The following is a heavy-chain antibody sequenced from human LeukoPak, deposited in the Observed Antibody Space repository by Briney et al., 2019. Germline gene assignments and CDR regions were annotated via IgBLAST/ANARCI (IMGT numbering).Heavy chain of an antibody. Sequence: GGSLRLSCAASGFTPSSYGMHWVRQAPGKGLQWVAIIWYDGSNKYYADSVKGRFTISRDNSKNTQYLQMNSLRAEDTAVFYCAKVSGFKITFGGVIDWGQGTPVTVSS. J-gene: IGHJ4*02. CDR1: GFTPSSYG. CDR3: AKVSGFKITFGGVID. CDR2: IWYDGSNK. D-gene: IGHD3-16*02. V-gene: IGHV3-30*02.